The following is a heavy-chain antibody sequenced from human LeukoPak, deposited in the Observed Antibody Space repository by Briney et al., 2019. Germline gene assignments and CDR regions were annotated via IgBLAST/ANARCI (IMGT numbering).Heavy chain of an antibody. CDR2: IKQDGSEK. CDR3: ARDGLPTTYYYGSGSYPSFDY. Sequence: GGSLRLSCAASGFTFSSYWMSWVRQAPGKGREWVANIKQDGSEKYYVDSVKGRFTISRDNAKNSLYLKMNSLRAEDTAVYYCARDGLPTTYYYGSGSYPSFDYWGQGTLVTVSS. J-gene: IGHJ4*02. CDR1: GFTFSSYW. V-gene: IGHV3-7*01. D-gene: IGHD3-10*01.